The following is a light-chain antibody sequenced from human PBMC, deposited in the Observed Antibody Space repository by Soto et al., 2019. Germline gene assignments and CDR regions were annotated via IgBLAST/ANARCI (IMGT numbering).Light chain of an antibody. V-gene: IGKV1-27*01. CDR2: AAS. Sequence: DIQMTQSPPSLSASVGDRVTITCRASQDIRNFVAWYQQKPGKAPKLLIYAASTLQSGVPSRFSGSGSGTDFTLTINRLQPDDVATYSCQNYSSVTVFGPGTKVDIK. CDR3: QNYSSVTV. CDR1: QDIRNF. J-gene: IGKJ3*01.